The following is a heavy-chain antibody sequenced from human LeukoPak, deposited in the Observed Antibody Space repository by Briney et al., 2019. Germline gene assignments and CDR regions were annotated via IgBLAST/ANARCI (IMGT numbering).Heavy chain of an antibody. Sequence: PSEALSLTCTVSGYSISSGYYWGWIRQPPGKGLEWIGSIYHSGSTYYNPSLKSRVTISVDTSKNQLSLKLSSVTAADTAVYYCARGGQWGAFDIWGQGTMVTVSS. V-gene: IGHV4-38-2*02. CDR3: ARGGQWGAFDI. J-gene: IGHJ3*02. CDR2: IYHSGST. CDR1: GYSISSGYY. D-gene: IGHD6-19*01.